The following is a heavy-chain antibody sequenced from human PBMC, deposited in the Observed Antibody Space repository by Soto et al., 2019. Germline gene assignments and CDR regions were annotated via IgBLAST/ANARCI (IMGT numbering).Heavy chain of an antibody. CDR1: GFIFSNYV. CDR2: ISGRGDNT. D-gene: IGHD2-15*01. CDR3: AKTPLRVGPIDY. Sequence: EVQLLDSGGGLVQPGGSLRLSCAASGFIFSNYVMSWVRQTPGKGLEWVSGISGRGDNTYYADSVKGRFTVSRDNSKNTLYLQMDSLRAEDTVVYYCAKTPLRVGPIDYWGQGTLVTVSS. J-gene: IGHJ4*02. V-gene: IGHV3-23*01.